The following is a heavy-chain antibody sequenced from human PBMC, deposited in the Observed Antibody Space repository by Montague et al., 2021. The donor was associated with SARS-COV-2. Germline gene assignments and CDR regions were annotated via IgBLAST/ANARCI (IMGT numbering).Heavy chain of an antibody. CDR2: IKPDGTST. J-gene: IGHJ4*02. V-gene: IGHV3-74*01. CDR3: VRPLWFGDSDYYFDS. CDR1: GFTFRSYW. Sequence: SLSLSFSASGFTFRSYWMHWVRQVPGRGLVWVSRIKPDGTSTNYAASVQGRFTISRDNAKNTLSLQMNNLRAEDTAIYYCVRPLWFGDSDYYFDSWGQGTLVTVSS. D-gene: IGHD3-10*01.